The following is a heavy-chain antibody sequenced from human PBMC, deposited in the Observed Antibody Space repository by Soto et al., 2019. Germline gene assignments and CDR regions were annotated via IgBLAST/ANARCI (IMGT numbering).Heavy chain of an antibody. J-gene: IGHJ4*02. Sequence: QITLKEAGPTLVKPTQTLTLTCSFPGFSLITSGVGVGWVRQPPGKALEWLALIYWDDDTGYSTSLRSRLTINKDTSRNQVVLTMTNMDPADTATYYCAHTMAPRIFDSWGQGTLVTVSS. CDR3: AHTMAPRIFDS. V-gene: IGHV2-5*02. CDR2: IYWDDDT. CDR1: GFSLITSGVG.